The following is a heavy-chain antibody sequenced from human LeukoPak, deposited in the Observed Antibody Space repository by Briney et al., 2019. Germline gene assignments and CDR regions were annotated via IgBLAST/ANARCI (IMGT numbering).Heavy chain of an antibody. D-gene: IGHD6-13*01. V-gene: IGHV4-59*08. CDR1: GGSISSYY. CDR2: IYYSGST. Sequence: PSETLSLTCTVSGGSISSYYWSWIRQPPGKGLEWIGYIYYSGSTNYNPSLKSRVTISVDTSKNQFSLKLSSVTAADTAVYYCAGHLRSSTRYFDLWGRGTLVTVSS. J-gene: IGHJ2*01. CDR3: AGHLRSSTRYFDL.